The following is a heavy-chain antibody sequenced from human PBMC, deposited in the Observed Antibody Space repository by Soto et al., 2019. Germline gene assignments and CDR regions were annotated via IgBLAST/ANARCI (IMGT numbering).Heavy chain of an antibody. CDR2: ISDSGNTI. Sequence: QVQLVESGGSLVKPGGSLRLSCAASGFTFSDYYMSWIRQAPGEGLEWVSYISDSGNTIYYADSVKGRFTTSRDNAKTSPFMKITSLRAEDTAVDFCACYQLLARWFAPWGQGTLLTVSS. CDR1: GFTFSDYY. V-gene: IGHV3-11*01. J-gene: IGHJ5*02. D-gene: IGHD1-1*01. CDR3: ACYQLLARWFAP.